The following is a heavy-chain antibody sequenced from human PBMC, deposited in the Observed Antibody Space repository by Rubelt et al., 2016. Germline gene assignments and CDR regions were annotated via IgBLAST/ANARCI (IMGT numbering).Heavy chain of an antibody. J-gene: IGHJ6*02. V-gene: IGHV4-34*01. CDR2: INHSGST. D-gene: IGHD3-16*01. CDR1: GGSFSGYY. Sequence: QVQLQQWGAGLLKPSETLSLTCAVYGGSFSGYYWSWIRQPPGKGLEWIGEINHSGSTNYNPSLKSRVTISVDKSKNQFSLKLGSLTAADTAVYYCARDSHYDYPYYYGMDVWGQGTTVTVSS. CDR3: ARDSHYDYPYYYGMDV.